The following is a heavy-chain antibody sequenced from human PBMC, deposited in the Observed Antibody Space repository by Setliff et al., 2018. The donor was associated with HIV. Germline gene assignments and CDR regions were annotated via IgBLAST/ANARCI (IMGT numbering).Heavy chain of an antibody. CDR2: INPNNGGT. CDR3: ARDGYYDSSGYSAFDI. CDR1: GYTFTDYY. Sequence: ASVKVSCKASGYTFTDYYIHWARQAPGQGLEWMGRINPNNGGTNYAQKFQGRVTMTRDTSISTAYMELSRLRSDDTAVYYCARDGYYDSSGYSAFDIWGQGTMVTV. J-gene: IGHJ3*02. D-gene: IGHD3-22*01. V-gene: IGHV1-2*06.